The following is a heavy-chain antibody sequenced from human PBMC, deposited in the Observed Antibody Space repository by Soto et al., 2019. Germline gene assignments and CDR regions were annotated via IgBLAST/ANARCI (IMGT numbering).Heavy chain of an antibody. J-gene: IGHJ3*01. V-gene: IGHV3-15*07. Sequence: EVQLVESGGGLVKPGGSLRLSCAASGFTFSDAWMNWVRQAPGKGLEWVGRIKSKAGGGAIDYATPVKGKLTISRDNSKATLYLQISSRETEATAVYYGTEDGYFGGVVGAFHFWGQGTMITVSS. D-gene: IGHD3-10*01. CDR1: GFTFSDAW. CDR2: IKSKAGGGAI. CDR3: TEDGYFGGVVGAFHF.